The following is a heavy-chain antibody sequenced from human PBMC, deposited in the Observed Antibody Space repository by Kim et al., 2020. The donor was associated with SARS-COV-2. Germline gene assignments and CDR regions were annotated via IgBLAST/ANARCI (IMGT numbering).Heavy chain of an antibody. CDR3: ATELETISV. CDR1: GFTFSNFP. V-gene: IGHV3-30*03. CDR2: ISYDGDRE. Sequence: GGSLRLSCEASGFTFSNFPMHWVRQAPGKGLEWVALISYDGDREFYPDSVKDRFTISRDNSKNALYLQMNSLSTEDTALYYCATELETISVWGQGTMVTVSA. D-gene: IGHD1-1*01. J-gene: IGHJ3*01.